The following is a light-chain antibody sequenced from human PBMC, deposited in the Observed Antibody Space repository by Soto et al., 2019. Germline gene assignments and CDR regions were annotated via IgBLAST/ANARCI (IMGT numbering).Light chain of an antibody. J-gene: IGKJ1*01. V-gene: IGKV1-39*01. CDR3: QESYSVRT. Sequence: IQMTQSPSSLSASVGDRVTISCRTSQGINNYLNWYQQKPGEAPRLLIYSVSTLQSGVPSRFSGSGSGTNFTFTISSLQPEDYATDYCQESYSVRTFGLGTKVDIK. CDR1: QGINNY. CDR2: SVS.